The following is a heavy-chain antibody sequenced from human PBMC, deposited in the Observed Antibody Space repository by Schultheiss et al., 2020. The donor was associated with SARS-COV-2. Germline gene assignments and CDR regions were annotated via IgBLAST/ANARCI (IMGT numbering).Heavy chain of an antibody. CDR1: GYSFTSYW. V-gene: IGHV5-10-1*01. D-gene: IGHD3-22*01. J-gene: IGHJ4*02. CDR3: ARRDDSNGWYYFDY. CDR2: IDPSDSYT. Sequence: GGSLRLSCKGSGYSFTSYWIGWVRQMPGKGLEWMGRIDPSDSYTNYSPSFQGHVTISADKSISTAYLQWSSLKASDTAMYYCARRDDSNGWYYFDYWGQGTLVTVSS.